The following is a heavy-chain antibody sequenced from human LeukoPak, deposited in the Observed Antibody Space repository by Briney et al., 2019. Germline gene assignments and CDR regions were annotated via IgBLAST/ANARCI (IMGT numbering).Heavy chain of an antibody. Sequence: GGSLRLSCAASGFPFSDYYMSWVRQTPGKGLEWVANLNQDGSGQYYAASLKGRFIISRDNAKNLVFLQLNSLRAEDTAVYYCARDGNFLIGDSRGQGTLVTVSS. CDR3: ARDGNFLIGDS. CDR2: LNQDGSGQ. V-gene: IGHV3-7*01. J-gene: IGHJ4*02. CDR1: GFPFSDYY. D-gene: IGHD7-27*01.